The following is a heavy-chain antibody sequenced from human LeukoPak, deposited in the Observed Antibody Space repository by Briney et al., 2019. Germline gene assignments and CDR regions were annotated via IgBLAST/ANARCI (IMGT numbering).Heavy chain of an antibody. CDR3: ASAAGIAAADLFDY. V-gene: IGHV3-7*01. D-gene: IGHD6-13*01. CDR2: VKQDGSEK. CDR1: GFTFSGYW. J-gene: IGHJ4*02. Sequence: GGSLRLSCAASGFTFSGYWMTWVRQAPGKGLEWVATVKQDGSEKYYVDSVKGRFTISRGNAKNSLYLQMNSLRAEDTAVYYCASAAGIAAADLFDYWGQGTLVTVSS.